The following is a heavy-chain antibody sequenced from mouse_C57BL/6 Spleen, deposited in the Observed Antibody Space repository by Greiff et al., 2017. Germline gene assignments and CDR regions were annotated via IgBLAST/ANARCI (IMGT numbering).Heavy chain of an antibody. CDR1: GYTFTSYW. V-gene: IGHV1-52*01. Sequence: VQLQQPGAELVRPGSSVKLSCKASGYTFTSYWMHWVKQRPIQGLEWIGNIDPSDSETHYNQKFKDKATLTVDKSSSTAYMQLSSLTSEDSAVYYCARGTGVGGDYWGQGTLVTVSA. J-gene: IGHJ3*01. CDR3: ARGTGVGGDY. CDR2: IDPSDSET. D-gene: IGHD1-1*01.